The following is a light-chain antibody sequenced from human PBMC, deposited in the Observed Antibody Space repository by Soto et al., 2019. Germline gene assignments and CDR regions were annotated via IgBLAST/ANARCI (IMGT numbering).Light chain of an antibody. CDR3: ASYAGGNQV. V-gene: IGLV2-8*01. J-gene: IGLJ1*01. Sequence: QSALTQPPSASGSPGQSVTIYCTGTSSDVGADNFVSWYQHHPGKAPKLIIYEVTKRPSGVPDRFSGSKSGNTASLTVFGLLPEDEAAYYCASYAGGNQVFGTGTKLTVL. CDR1: SSDVGADNF. CDR2: EVT.